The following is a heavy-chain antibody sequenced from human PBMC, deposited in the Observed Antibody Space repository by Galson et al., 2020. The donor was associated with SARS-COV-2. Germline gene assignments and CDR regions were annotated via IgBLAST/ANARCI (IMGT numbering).Heavy chain of an antibody. CDR1: GGSLSSSHYF. D-gene: IGHD6-25*01. Sequence: SETLSLTCDVYGGSLSSSHYFWAWIRQPPGKGLEWIADIYYSGNTYYNPSLRSRVSMSADTSKNQFSLRLNSVTAADTAIYYCARRGTGVAPAAHAFEIWGQGTKVTVSS. V-gene: IGHV4-39*01. J-gene: IGHJ3*02. CDR3: ARRGTGVAPAAHAFEI. CDR2: IYYSGNT.